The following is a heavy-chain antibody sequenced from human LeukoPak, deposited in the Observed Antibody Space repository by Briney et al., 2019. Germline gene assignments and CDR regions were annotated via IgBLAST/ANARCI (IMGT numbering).Heavy chain of an antibody. Sequence: PGRSLRLSCAASGFTFSSYGMHWVRQAPGKGLEWVAVISYDGSNKYYADSVKGRFTIYRDNSKNTLYLQMNSLRAEDTAVYYCAKDQWMGITAAGTGVDYWGQGTLVTVSS. J-gene: IGHJ4*02. V-gene: IGHV3-30*18. CDR3: AKDQWMGITAAGTGVDY. CDR1: GFTFSSYG. D-gene: IGHD6-13*01. CDR2: ISYDGSNK.